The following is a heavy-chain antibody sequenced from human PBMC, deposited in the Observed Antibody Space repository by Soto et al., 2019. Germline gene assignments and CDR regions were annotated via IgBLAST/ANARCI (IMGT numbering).Heavy chain of an antibody. V-gene: IGHV1-69*01. CDR3: ARGTLGHGYNGLDY. J-gene: IGHJ4*02. CDR2: IIPLFDTA. CDR1: GGIFTSYA. Sequence: QVQLVQSGAEVKKPGSSVKVSCKASGGIFTSYAIAWVRQAPGQGLEWMGGIIPLFDTANYAQRFLGRVTITADESTSTAYMDLRSLKSEDTAVYYCARGTLGHGYNGLDYWGQGTLVTVSS. D-gene: IGHD5-12*01.